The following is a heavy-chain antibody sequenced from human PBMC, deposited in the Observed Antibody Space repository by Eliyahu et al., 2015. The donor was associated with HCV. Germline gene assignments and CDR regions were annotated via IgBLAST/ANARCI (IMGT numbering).Heavy chain of an antibody. V-gene: IGHV3-23*01. J-gene: IGHJ6*02. CDR3: VKDRSCTFCDPMDA. CDR1: GLPFKTYS. Sequence: EVQLLESGGGLIHPGGSLRLSCAASGLPFKTYSMXWVRQAPGKGLEWVSSITSSGDASFHRDSVRGRFTIARDNAKNTVHLFMTSLRDEDTARYFCVKDRSCTFCDPMDAWGQGVPVTVSS. CDR2: ITSSGDAS. D-gene: IGHD2-8*01.